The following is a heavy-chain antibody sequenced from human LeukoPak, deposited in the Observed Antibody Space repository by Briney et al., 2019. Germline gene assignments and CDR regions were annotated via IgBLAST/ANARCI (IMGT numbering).Heavy chain of an antibody. J-gene: IGHJ4*02. CDR2: INPNSGGT. Sequence: ASVKVSCKASGYTFTCYYMHWVRQAPGQGLEWMGWINPNSGGTNYAQKFQGRVTMTRDTSISTAYMELSRLRSDDTAVYYCARSTRLYYYGSGSYFTHFDYWGQGTLVTVSS. CDR3: ARSTRLYYYGSGSYFTHFDY. D-gene: IGHD3-10*01. CDR1: GYTFTCYY. V-gene: IGHV1-2*02.